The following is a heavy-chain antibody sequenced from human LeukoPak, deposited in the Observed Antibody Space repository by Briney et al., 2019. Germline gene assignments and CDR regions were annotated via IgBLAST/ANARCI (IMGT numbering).Heavy chain of an antibody. V-gene: IGHV4-34*01. CDR3: ASSWGVDTAMVTVFY. CDR1: GGSFSGYY. CDR2: INHSGST. D-gene: IGHD5-18*01. Sequence: SETLSLTCAVYGGSFSGYYWSWIHQPQGKGLEWIGEINHSGSTNYNPSLKSRVTISVDTSKNQFSLKLSSVTAADTAVYYCASSWGVDTAMVTVFYWGQGTLVTVSS. J-gene: IGHJ4*02.